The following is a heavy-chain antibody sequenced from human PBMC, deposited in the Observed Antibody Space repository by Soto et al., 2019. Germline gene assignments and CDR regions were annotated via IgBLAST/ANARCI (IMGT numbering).Heavy chain of an antibody. CDR2: MCVGGDT. D-gene: IGHD1-26*01. J-gene: IGHJ4*02. V-gene: IGHV3-53*01. CDR1: GLTVSSSY. CDR3: ARGIGMSWSFDY. Sequence: GGSLRLSCAASGLTVSSSYMGWVRQAPGKGLEWVSVMCVGGDTYHADSVKGRFTTSRDNSRNTLFLQMNNLRAEDTAVYYCARGIGMSWSFDYWGQGTLVTVSS.